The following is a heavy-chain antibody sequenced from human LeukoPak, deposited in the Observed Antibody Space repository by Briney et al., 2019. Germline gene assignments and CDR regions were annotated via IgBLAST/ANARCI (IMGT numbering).Heavy chain of an antibody. Sequence: GASVKVSCKASGGTFSSYAISWVRQAPGQGLEWMGGIIPIFGTANYAQKFQGRVTITADESTSTAYMELSSLRSEDTAVYYCAIGYCSGGSCPKNLYYFDYRGQGTLVIVSS. CDR3: AIGYCSGGSCPKNLYYFDY. CDR2: IIPIFGTA. V-gene: IGHV1-69*13. D-gene: IGHD2-15*01. J-gene: IGHJ4*02. CDR1: GGTFSSYA.